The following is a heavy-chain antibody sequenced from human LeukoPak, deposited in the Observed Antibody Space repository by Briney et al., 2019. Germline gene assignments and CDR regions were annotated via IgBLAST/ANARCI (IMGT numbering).Heavy chain of an antibody. CDR2: ISGSGGST. CDR1: GFTVSSNY. CDR3: AKESHYDSSGYSACYFDY. V-gene: IGHV3-23*01. J-gene: IGHJ4*02. D-gene: IGHD3-22*01. Sequence: GGSLRLSCAASGFTVSSNYMSWVRQAPGKGLEWVSAISGSGGSTYYADSVKGRFTISRDNSKNTLYLQMNSLRAEDTAVYYCAKESHYDSSGYSACYFDYWGQGTLVTVSS.